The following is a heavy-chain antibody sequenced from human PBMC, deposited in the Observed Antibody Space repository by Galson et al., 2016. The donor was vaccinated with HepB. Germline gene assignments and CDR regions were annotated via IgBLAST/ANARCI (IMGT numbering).Heavy chain of an antibody. CDR3: ARRSSKIGARHRFFDL. CDR2: ISWDSRSI. V-gene: IGHV3-9*01. Sequence: SLRLSCATSGFTFDDYAMHWVRQSPGKGLEWVSGISWDSRSIDYVDSVKGRFTISRDNAKNFLYLQMDSLRPDDTAFYFCARRSSKIGARHRFFDLWGRGTLVTVSS. J-gene: IGHJ2*01. CDR1: GFTFDDYA. D-gene: IGHD1-26*01.